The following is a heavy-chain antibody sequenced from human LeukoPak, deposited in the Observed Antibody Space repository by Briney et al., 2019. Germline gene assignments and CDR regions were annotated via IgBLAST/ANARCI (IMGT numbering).Heavy chain of an antibody. CDR2: INHSGST. D-gene: IGHD5-12*01. Sequence: SETLSLTCAVYGGSFGGYYWSWIRQPPGKGLEWIGEINHSGSTNYNPSLKSRVTISVDTSKNQFSLKLSSVTAADTAVYYCARLRGVATTQPRGYYFDYWGQGTLVTVSS. CDR3: ARLRGVATTQPRGYYFDY. J-gene: IGHJ4*02. CDR1: GGSFGGYY. V-gene: IGHV4-34*01.